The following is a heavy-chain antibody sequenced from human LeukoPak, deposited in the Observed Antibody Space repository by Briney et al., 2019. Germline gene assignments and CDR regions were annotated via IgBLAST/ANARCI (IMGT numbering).Heavy chain of an antibody. CDR3: AKASGAHSGFED. J-gene: IGHJ4*02. Sequence: GGSLRLSCAASGFTFSSYTMAWVRQAPGKGLEWVSALSASGGSTYYADFVKGRFAISRDNSKNTLYLQMSSLRVEDTAVYYCAKASGAHSGFEDWGQGTLVTVSS. CDR2: LSASGGST. D-gene: IGHD5-12*01. CDR1: GFTFSSYT. V-gene: IGHV3-23*01.